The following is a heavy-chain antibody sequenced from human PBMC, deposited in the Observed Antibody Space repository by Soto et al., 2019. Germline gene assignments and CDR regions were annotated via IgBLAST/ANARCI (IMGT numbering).Heavy chain of an antibody. Sequence: SETLSLTCAVSGGSISSSNWWSWVRQPPGKGLEWIGEIYHSGSTNYNPSLKSRVTISVDKSKNQFSLKLSSVTAADTAVYYCARGPSTVTPSYNWFDPWGQGTLVTVSS. CDR1: GGSISSSNW. CDR2: IYHSGST. D-gene: IGHD4-17*01. CDR3: ARGPSTVTPSYNWFDP. V-gene: IGHV4-4*02. J-gene: IGHJ5*02.